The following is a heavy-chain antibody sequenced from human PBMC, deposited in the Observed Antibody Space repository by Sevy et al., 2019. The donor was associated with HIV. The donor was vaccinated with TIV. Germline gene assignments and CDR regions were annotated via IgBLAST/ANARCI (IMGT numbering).Heavy chain of an antibody. Sequence: GESLKISCAASGFAFSDHYVDWVRQAPGKGLEWGGRIRNRPNRYTTEYAASVEGRFTISRDDSRHSLYLQMNSLKTEDSAVYYCVRGPNCGVGGCQQISPYCLDVWGKGATVTVSS. V-gene: IGHV3-72*01. CDR3: VRGPNCGVGGCQQISPYCLDV. CDR2: IRNRPNRYTT. CDR1: GFAFSDHY. D-gene: IGHD2-21*01. J-gene: IGHJ6*03.